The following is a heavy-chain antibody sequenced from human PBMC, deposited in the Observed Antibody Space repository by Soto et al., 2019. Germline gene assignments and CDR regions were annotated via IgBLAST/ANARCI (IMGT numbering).Heavy chain of an antibody. D-gene: IGHD6-6*01. CDR3: ARDYSSSTKNFDY. CDR1: GGTFSSYA. V-gene: IGHV1-69*13. CDR2: IIPIFGSA. Sequence: SVKVSCKASGGTFSSYAISWVRQAPGQGLEWMGGIIPIFGSANYAQKFQGRVTITADESTSTAYMELSSLRSEDTAVYYCARDYSSSTKNFDYWGQGTLVTVSS. J-gene: IGHJ4*02.